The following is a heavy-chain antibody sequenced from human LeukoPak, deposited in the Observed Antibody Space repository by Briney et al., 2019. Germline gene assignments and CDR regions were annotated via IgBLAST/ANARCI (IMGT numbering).Heavy chain of an antibody. Sequence: SETLSLTCTVSGGSISSYHWSWIRQPPGKGLEWIGCIYYSGSTNYNPSLKSRITISVDTSKNQFSLKLRSVTAADTAVYYCASEDSGTYYHWGQGTLVTVSS. V-gene: IGHV4-59*01. CDR3: ASEDSGTYYH. CDR2: IYYSGST. CDR1: GGSISSYH. D-gene: IGHD3-10*01. J-gene: IGHJ4*02.